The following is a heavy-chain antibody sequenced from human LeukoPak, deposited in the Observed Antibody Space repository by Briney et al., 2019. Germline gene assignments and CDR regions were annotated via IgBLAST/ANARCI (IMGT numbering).Heavy chain of an antibody. J-gene: IGHJ4*02. CDR3: ARVWFGYFFQ. Sequence: GGSLRLSCVASGFDISYNYVGWVRQAPGKGLEWVSVIHTGGTTHYTDSVKGRFTISKDNSNNTVYLQMNSVRVEDTAVYYCARVWFGYFFQWGQGALVTVSS. V-gene: IGHV3-53*01. D-gene: IGHD3-10*01. CDR1: GFDISYNY. CDR2: IHTGGTT.